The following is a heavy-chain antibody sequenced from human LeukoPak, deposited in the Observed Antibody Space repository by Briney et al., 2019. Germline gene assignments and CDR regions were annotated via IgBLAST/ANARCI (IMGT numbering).Heavy chain of an antibody. CDR1: GFTFSSYW. V-gene: IGHV3-74*01. Sequence: PGGSLRLSCAASGFTFSSYWMHWVRQAPGKGLVWVSRINSDGSSTSYADSVKGRFTISRDNAKNTLYLQMNSLRAEDTAVYYCARVFVGYCSSTSCWGYYYGMDVWGQGTTVTVSS. CDR3: ARVFVGYCSSTSCWGYYYGMDV. D-gene: IGHD2-2*01. CDR2: INSDGSST. J-gene: IGHJ6*02.